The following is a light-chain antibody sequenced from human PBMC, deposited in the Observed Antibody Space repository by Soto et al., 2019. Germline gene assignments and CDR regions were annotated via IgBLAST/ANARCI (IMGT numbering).Light chain of an antibody. CDR3: QQYTGPPTT. V-gene: IGKV3-11*01. Sequence: EIVLTQSPGTLSLSPGERATLSCRASQSVGSYLAWYQHKPGQAPRLLISDASNRATGIPARFSGSGSGTDFTLTITRLEPEDSAVYFCQQYTGPPTTFGQGTRLEI. CDR2: DAS. J-gene: IGKJ5*01. CDR1: QSVGSY.